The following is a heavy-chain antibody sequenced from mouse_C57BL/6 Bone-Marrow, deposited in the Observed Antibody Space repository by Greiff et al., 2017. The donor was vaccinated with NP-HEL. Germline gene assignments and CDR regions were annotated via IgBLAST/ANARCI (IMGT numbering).Heavy chain of an antibody. Sequence: VKLVESGAELARPGASVKLSCKASGYTFTSYGISWVKQRTGQGLEWIGEIYPRSGNTYYNEKFKGKATLTADKSSSTAYMELRSLTSEDSAVYFCARRGPYGSSSYYFDYWGQGTTLTVSS. CDR2: IYPRSGNT. CDR1: GYTFTSYG. J-gene: IGHJ2*01. CDR3: ARRGPYGSSSYYFDY. V-gene: IGHV1-81*01. D-gene: IGHD1-1*01.